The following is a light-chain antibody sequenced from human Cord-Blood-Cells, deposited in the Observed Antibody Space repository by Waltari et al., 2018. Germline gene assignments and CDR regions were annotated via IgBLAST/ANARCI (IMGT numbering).Light chain of an antibody. V-gene: IGLV7-46*01. CDR3: LLSYSGARV. CDR2: DTS. J-gene: IGLJ3*02. Sequence: QAVVTQEPSLTVSPGGTVTLPCGSSPGPVPSGPSPYWSQQKPGQAPRTLIYDTSNKHSWTPARFSGSLLGGKAALTLSGAQPEDEAEYYCLLSYSGARVFGGGTKLTVL. CDR1: PGPVPSGPS.